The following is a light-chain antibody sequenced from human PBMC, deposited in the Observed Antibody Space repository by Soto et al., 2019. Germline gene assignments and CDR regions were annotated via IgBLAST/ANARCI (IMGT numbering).Light chain of an antibody. CDR3: QQYGSSPWT. Sequence: EIVMTQSPATLSVSPGERATLSCRSSQSVSSNLAWYQQKPGQAPRVLIYDASNRATGIPARFSGSGSGTEFTLTISRLEPEDFAVYYCQQYGSSPWTFGQGTKVDIK. CDR1: QSVSSN. V-gene: IGKV3D-15*02. J-gene: IGKJ1*01. CDR2: DAS.